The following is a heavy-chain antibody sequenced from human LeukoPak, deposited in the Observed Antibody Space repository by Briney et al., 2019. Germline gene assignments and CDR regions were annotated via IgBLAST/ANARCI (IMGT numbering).Heavy chain of an antibody. Sequence: GESLKISCKGFGYSFTRYWIGWVRQMPGKGLEGVGIIYPGESDMRYSPSFQGQVTISVDKSTSTAYLQWSSLKASDTAMYYCARRGDSSRYYAFDIWGQGTMVTVSS. D-gene: IGHD3-22*01. CDR1: GYSFTRYW. CDR2: IYPGESDM. J-gene: IGHJ3*02. V-gene: IGHV5-51*01. CDR3: ARRGDSSRYYAFDI.